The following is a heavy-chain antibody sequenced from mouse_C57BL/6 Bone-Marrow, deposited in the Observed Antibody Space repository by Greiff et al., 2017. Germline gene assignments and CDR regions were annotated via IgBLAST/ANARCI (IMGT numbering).Heavy chain of an antibody. Sequence: QVQLQQPGAELVRPGSSVKLSCKASGYTFTSYWMDWVKQRPGQGLEWIGNIYPSDSETHYNQKFKDKATLTVDKSSSTAYMQLSSLTSENSAVYYCARGDYYGSSLYFDVWGTGTTVTVSS. CDR1: GYTFTSYW. J-gene: IGHJ1*03. CDR3: ARGDYYGSSLYFDV. V-gene: IGHV1-61*01. CDR2: IYPSDSET. D-gene: IGHD1-1*01.